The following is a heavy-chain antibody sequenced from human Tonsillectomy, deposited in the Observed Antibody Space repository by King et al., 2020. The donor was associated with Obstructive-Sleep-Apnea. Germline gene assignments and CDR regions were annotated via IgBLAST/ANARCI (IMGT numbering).Heavy chain of an antibody. Sequence: ITLKESGPTLVKPTQTLTLTCTFSGFSLSTSGVGVGWIRQPPGKALEWLALIYWNDDKRYSPSLKSRLTITKDTSKNQVVLTMTNMDPVDTATYYCAHTSMITFGGVIVTPYSGMDVWGQGTTVTVSS. D-gene: IGHD3-16*02. J-gene: IGHJ6*02. CDR3: AHTSMITFGGVIVTPYSGMDV. CDR1: GFSLSTSGVG. CDR2: IYWNDDK. V-gene: IGHV2-5*01.